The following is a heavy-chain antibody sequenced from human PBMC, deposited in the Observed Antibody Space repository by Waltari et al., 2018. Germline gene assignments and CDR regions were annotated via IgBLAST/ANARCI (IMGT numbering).Heavy chain of an antibody. CDR2: IYYSGST. V-gene: IGHV4-39*01. CDR3: ASQLTGRYYYYYMDV. D-gene: IGHD7-27*01. Sequence: LSPGKGLEWIGSIYYSGSTYYNPSLKSRVTIPVDTSKNQFSLKLSSVTAADTAVYYCASQLTGRYYYYYMDVWGKGTTVTVSS. J-gene: IGHJ6*03.